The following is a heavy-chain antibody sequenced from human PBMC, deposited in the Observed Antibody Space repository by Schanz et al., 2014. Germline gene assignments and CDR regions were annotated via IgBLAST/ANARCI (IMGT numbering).Heavy chain of an antibody. V-gene: IGHV3-11*05. Sequence: VQLVESGGGLVQPGGSLRLSCAASGFSFSDYYMSWIRQAPGKGLEWISFINTGSNYINYADSVKGRFTISRDNSKNTLYLQMNSLRAEDTAIYYCAKDAPYPFDLWGRGTLITVSS. CDR2: INTGSNYI. CDR1: GFSFSDYY. CDR3: AKDAPYPFDL. J-gene: IGHJ2*01.